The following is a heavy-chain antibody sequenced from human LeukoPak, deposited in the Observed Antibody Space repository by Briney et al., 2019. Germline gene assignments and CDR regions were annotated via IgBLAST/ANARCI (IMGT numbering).Heavy chain of an antibody. CDR3: ARAPPVYCSSTSCSRYYYGMDV. Sequence: ASVKVSCKASGYTFTSYGISWVRQAPGQGLEWMGRISAYNGNTNYAQKLQGRVTMTTDTSTSTAYMELRSLRSDDTAVYYCARAPPVYCSSTSCSRYYYGMDVWGQGTTVTVSS. CDR2: ISAYNGNT. J-gene: IGHJ6*02. D-gene: IGHD2-2*01. V-gene: IGHV1-18*01. CDR1: GYTFTSYG.